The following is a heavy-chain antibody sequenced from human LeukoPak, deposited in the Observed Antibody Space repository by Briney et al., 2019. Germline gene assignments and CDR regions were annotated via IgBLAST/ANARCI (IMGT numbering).Heavy chain of an antibody. CDR1: GGSISSGGNY. D-gene: IGHD3-10*01. J-gene: IGHJ4*02. CDR2: IYYTGST. V-gene: IGHV4-31*03. CDR3: ARDATYGFGYFDY. Sequence: PSQTLSLTCTVSGGSISSGGNYWSWIRQHPGKGLEWIGYIYYTGSTNNNPSLKSRITLSVDTSKNQFSLRLSSVTAADTAVYYCARDATYGFGYFDYWGQGTLVTVSS.